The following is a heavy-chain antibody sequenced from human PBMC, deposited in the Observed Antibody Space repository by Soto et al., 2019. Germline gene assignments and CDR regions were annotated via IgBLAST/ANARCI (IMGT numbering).Heavy chain of an antibody. CDR3: ARDRRLGGAIYGMDV. D-gene: IGHD3-16*01. Sequence: ASVKVSCKASGYTFTGYYMHWVRQAPGQGLEWMGWINPNSGGTNYAQKFQGWVTMTRDTSISTAYMELSRLRSDDTAVYYCARDRRLGGAIYGMDVWGQGTTVTVSS. V-gene: IGHV1-2*04. CDR2: INPNSGGT. CDR1: GYTFTGYY. J-gene: IGHJ6*02.